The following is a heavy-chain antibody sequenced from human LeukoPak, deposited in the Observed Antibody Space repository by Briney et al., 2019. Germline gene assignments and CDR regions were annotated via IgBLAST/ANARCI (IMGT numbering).Heavy chain of an antibody. CDR2: MYYSGNS. V-gene: IGHV4-61*08. Sequence: KTSETLSLTCSVSGVSVGSAGYYWTWIRQPPGKGLEWIGYMYYSGNSNYNPFLKSRVTMSLDPSKNRFPLKLSSVTAADTAVYYCARSQSQSGSYRYYFTYWGQGTLVTVSS. D-gene: IGHD1-26*01. J-gene: IGHJ4*02. CDR1: GVSVGSAGYY. CDR3: ARSQSQSGSYRYYFTY.